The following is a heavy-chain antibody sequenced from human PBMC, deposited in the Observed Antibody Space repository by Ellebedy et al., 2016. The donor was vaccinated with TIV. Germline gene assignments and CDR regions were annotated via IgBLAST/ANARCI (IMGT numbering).Heavy chain of an antibody. J-gene: IGHJ3*02. CDR3: ARVKSGSAFDAFDI. D-gene: IGHD1-14*01. CDR2: INPNSGGT. CDR1: GYTFTGYY. Sequence: ASVKVSXXASGYTFTGYYMHWVRQAPGQGLEWMGRINPNSGGTNYAQKFQGRVTMTRDTSISTAYMELSRLRSDDTAVYYCARVKSGSAFDAFDIWGQGTMVTVSS. V-gene: IGHV1-2*06.